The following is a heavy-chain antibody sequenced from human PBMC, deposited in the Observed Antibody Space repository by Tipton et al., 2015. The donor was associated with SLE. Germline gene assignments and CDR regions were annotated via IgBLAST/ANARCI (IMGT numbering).Heavy chain of an antibody. CDR3: VRGKPYDAIVDYYYMDV. Sequence: QLVQSGAEVRKPGASVKVSCKASGYTFTNFGISWVRQAPGQGLEWMGWISGYNTNTNYAQKFQGRVTMATDTSTSTASMELRSLRYDDTAVYYCVRGKPYDAIVDYYYMDVWGKGTTVTVSS. J-gene: IGHJ6*03. D-gene: IGHD3-3*01. CDR1: GYTFTNFG. CDR2: ISGYNTNT. V-gene: IGHV1-18*01.